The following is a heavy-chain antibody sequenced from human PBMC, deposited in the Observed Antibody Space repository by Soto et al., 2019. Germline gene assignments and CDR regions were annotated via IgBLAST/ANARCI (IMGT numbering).Heavy chain of an antibody. V-gene: IGHV3-30*18. J-gene: IGHJ3*02. D-gene: IGHD3-16*01. CDR1: GFIFSSYD. Sequence: QVQLVESGGGVVQPGRSLRLSCAASGFIFSSYDMHWVRQAPGKGLEWVAFISYDGNNNYYADSVKGRFTISRDNSKNTLYLQMHSLRAEDTAVYYCAKDLTSGAYDAFDIWGQGTMVTVSS. CDR3: AKDLTSGAYDAFDI. CDR2: ISYDGNNN.